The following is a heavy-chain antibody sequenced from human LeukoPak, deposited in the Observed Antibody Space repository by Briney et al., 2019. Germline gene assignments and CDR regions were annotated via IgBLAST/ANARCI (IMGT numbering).Heavy chain of an antibody. V-gene: IGHV1-8*01. D-gene: IGHD3-22*01. J-gene: IGHJ6*03. CDR3: ARGGYYYDSSGYYASYYYYYMDV. Sequence: ASVKVSCKASGYTFTSYDINWVRQATGQGLGWMGWMNPNSGNTGYAQKFQGRVTMTRNTSISTAYMELSSLRSEDTAVYYCARGGYYYDSSGYYASYYYYYMDVWGKGTTVTVSS. CDR2: MNPNSGNT. CDR1: GYTFTSYD.